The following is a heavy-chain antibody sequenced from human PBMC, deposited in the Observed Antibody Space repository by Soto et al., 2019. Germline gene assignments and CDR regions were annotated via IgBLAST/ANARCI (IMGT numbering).Heavy chain of an antibody. J-gene: IGHJ6*04. V-gene: IGHV4-34*01. CDR1: GGSFSGYY. Sequence: PSETLSLTCAVYGGSFSGYYYSWIRKPPGKGLEWIGEINHSGSTNYNPSLKSRGTISVDTSKNQFSLKLSSVTAADTAVYYCASSSLYGRDCWGKGTRVTVSS. CDR3: ASSSLYGRDC. D-gene: IGHD2-2*02. CDR2: INHSGST.